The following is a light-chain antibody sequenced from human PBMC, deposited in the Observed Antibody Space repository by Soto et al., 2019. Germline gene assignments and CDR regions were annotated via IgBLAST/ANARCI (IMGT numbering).Light chain of an antibody. CDR1: QSVASSY. Sequence: EIVLTQSPGTLSLSPGERATLSCRASQSVASSYLAWYQQKPGQAPRLIISGASARATGVPDRFSGSGSGAEFTLTISSLQSEDFAVYYCQQYNNWPPTFGQGTKVDIK. CDR2: GAS. V-gene: IGKV3D-15*01. CDR3: QQYNNWPPT. J-gene: IGKJ1*01.